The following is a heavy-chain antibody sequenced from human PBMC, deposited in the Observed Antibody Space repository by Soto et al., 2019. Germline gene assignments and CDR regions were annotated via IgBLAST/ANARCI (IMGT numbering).Heavy chain of an antibody. CDR2: ISSSSSTI. CDR3: ARSPSVVVVPAAILASGPYYYYGMDV. J-gene: IGHJ6*02. Sequence: QPGGSLRLSCAAAGFTFSSYSMNWVRQAPGKGLEWVSYISSSSSTIYSADSVKGRFTISRDNAKTSLYLQMNSLRDEDTAVYYCARSPSVVVVPAAILASGPYYYYGMDVWGQGTTVTVSS. CDR1: GFTFSSYS. D-gene: IGHD2-2*01. V-gene: IGHV3-48*02.